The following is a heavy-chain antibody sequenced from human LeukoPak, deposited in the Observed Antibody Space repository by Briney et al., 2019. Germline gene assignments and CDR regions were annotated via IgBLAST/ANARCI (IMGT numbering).Heavy chain of an antibody. CDR3: VKDRVWFGELLNPLFDN. V-gene: IGHV3-9*01. Sequence: GRSLRLSCAASGFTFDDYAMHWVRQAPGKGLEWVSGISWNSGTIGYADSVKRLFTISRDNAKKSLYLQMNSLRAEDTALYYCVKDRVWFGELLNPLFDNWGQGTRVTVSS. D-gene: IGHD3-10*01. CDR2: ISWNSGTI. CDR1: GFTFDDYA. J-gene: IGHJ4*02.